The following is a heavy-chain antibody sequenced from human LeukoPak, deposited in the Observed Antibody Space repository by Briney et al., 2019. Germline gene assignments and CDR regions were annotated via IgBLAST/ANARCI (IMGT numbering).Heavy chain of an antibody. Sequence: SETLSLTCTVSGGSISSSSYYWGWIRQPPGKGLEWIGSIYYSGSTYYNPSLKCRVTISVDTSKNQFSLKLSSVTAADTAVYYCARAIYCSSTSCYRTHSWFDPWGQGTLVTVSS. V-gene: IGHV4-39*07. CDR2: IYYSGST. J-gene: IGHJ5*02. D-gene: IGHD2-2*02. CDR1: GGSISSSSYY. CDR3: ARAIYCSSTSCYRTHSWFDP.